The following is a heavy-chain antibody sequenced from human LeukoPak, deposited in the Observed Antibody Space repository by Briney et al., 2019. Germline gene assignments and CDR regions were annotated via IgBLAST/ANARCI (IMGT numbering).Heavy chain of an antibody. D-gene: IGHD5-18*01. Sequence: GGSLRLSCAASGFSISNSAMSWVRQAPGKGLEWVAVIWYDGSNKYYADSVKGRFTISRDNSKNTLYLQMNSLRAEDTAVYYCAKDPLGYGVFDYWGQGTLVTVSS. CDR2: IWYDGSNK. CDR1: GFSISNSA. V-gene: IGHV3-33*06. J-gene: IGHJ4*02. CDR3: AKDPLGYGVFDY.